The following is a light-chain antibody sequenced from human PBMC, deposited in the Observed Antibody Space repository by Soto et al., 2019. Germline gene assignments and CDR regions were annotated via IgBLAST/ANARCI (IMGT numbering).Light chain of an antibody. CDR2: DVT. J-gene: IGLJ1*01. V-gene: IGLV2-11*01. Sequence: QSSLTQPRSGSGFPGQSGTISCTGSSSDIGDYDYVSWYQQHPGEAPKLLISDVTKRPSGVPARFSGSKSGNTASLTISGLQPEDEADYYCCSYAGSHTLYVFGTGTKVTVL. CDR3: CSYAGSHTLYV. CDR1: SSDIGDYDY.